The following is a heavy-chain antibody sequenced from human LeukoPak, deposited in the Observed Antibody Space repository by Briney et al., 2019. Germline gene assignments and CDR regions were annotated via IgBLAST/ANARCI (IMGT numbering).Heavy chain of an antibody. CDR3: ARAPMVRGVITGWFDP. Sequence: PSQTLSLTCAVSGGSISSGGYSWSWIRQPPGRGLEWIGYIYHSGSTYYNPSLKSRVTISVDRSKNQFSLKLSSVTAADTAVYYCARAPMVRGVITGWFDPWGQGTLVTVSS. CDR2: IYHSGST. V-gene: IGHV4-30-2*01. J-gene: IGHJ5*02. CDR1: GGSISSGGYS. D-gene: IGHD3-10*01.